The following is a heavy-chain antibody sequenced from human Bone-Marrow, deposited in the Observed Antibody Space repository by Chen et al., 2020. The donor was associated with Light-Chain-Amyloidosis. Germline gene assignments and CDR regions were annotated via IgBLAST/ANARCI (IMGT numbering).Heavy chain of an antibody. V-gene: IGHV3-48*01. CDR2: IVGLTDAI. Sequence: VRLVESGGGLVQPGGSLRLSCAASGFTFSGYSMNWVRQTPGKGLEWISCIVGLTDAIFYANSVRGRFTISRDNAKRSLYLQMNSLRVEDTAVYYCARDSGESAADDLWGQGTLVTVSP. J-gene: IGHJ4*02. D-gene: IGHD6-13*01. CDR3: ARDSGESAADDL. CDR1: GFTFSGYS.